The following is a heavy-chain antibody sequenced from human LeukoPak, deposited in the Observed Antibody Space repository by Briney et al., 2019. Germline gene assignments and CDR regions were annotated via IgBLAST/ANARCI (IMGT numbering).Heavy chain of an antibody. CDR3: ATGYSSGQRFAY. D-gene: IGHD5-18*01. Sequence: PSETLSLTCTVSGCSISRYDWSWIRQPPGNRLEWIGYIHYSGSTNYNPSLKSRVTMSLDTSDNQFSLKLSSVTAADTAVYYCATGYSSGQRFAYWGQGTLVTVSS. V-gene: IGHV4-59*01. CDR2: IHYSGST. CDR1: GCSISRYD. J-gene: IGHJ4*02.